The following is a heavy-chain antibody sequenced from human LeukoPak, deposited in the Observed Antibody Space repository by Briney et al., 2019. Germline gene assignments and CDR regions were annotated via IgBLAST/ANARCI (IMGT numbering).Heavy chain of an antibody. V-gene: IGHV3-23*01. CDR1: GFTFSNYA. D-gene: IGHD6-19*01. CDR2: ICVSDGST. Sequence: PGGSLRLSCAASGFTFSNYAMSWVRQAPGKGLEWVSSICVSDGSTYYADSVKGRFLISRDNSKDTLYLQMNRLRAEDTARYYCAKVGGYTTGWSDYWGQGTLVTVSS. J-gene: IGHJ4*02. CDR3: AKVGGYTTGWSDY.